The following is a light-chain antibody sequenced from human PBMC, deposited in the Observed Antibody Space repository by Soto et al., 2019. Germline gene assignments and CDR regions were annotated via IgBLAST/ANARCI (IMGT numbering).Light chain of an antibody. CDR1: QSISSN. V-gene: IGKV3-11*01. CDR2: DTS. J-gene: IGKJ4*01. CDR3: QQRSNWLT. Sequence: EIVMTQSPATLSVSPWERATLSCRASQSISSNLAWYQQKPGQAPRLLLYDTSIRATGIPARFSGSGSGTDFTLTISSLEPEDFAVYYCQQRSNWLTFGGGTKVDIK.